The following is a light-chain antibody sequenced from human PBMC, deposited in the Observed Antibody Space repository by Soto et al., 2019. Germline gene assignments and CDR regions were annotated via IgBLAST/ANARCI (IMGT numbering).Light chain of an antibody. CDR2: RNS. CDR3: AAWDDSLSGVV. Sequence: QSVLTQPPSASGTPGQRVTISCSGSSSNIGSNYVYWYQQLPGTVPQLLIYRNSERPSGVPDRFSVSKSGTSASLAISGLRSEDEADYYCAAWDDSLSGVVFGGGTQLTVL. J-gene: IGLJ2*01. CDR1: SSNIGSNY. V-gene: IGLV1-47*01.